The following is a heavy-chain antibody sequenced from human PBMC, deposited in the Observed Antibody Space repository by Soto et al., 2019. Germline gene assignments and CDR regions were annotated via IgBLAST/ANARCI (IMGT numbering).Heavy chain of an antibody. CDR2: ISAYNGNS. D-gene: IGHD6-13*01. J-gene: IGHJ6*02. CDR1: GYTFTSFG. CDR3: VRDSSSSWYGGYYYGMDV. V-gene: IGHV1-18*01. Sequence: QVQLVQSGVEVKKPGASVKVSCKASGYTFTSFGISWVRQAPGQGLQWMGWISAYNGNSNYAQKLQGRVTMTTDTSTSTAYMELRSLRSDDTAVYYCVRDSSSSWYGGYYYGMDVWGQGTTVTVSS.